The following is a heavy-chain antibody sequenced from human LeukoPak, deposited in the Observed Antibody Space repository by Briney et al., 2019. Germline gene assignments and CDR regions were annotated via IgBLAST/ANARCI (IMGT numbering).Heavy chain of an antibody. CDR3: ARDLGPHRSSPNSGAFDI. CDR1: GFTLSDYY. CDR2: ISPAGTT. J-gene: IGHJ3*02. D-gene: IGHD6-6*01. Sequence: NPGGSLRLSCAASGFTLSDYYMTWIRRTPGKGLEWVSYISPAGTTYYADSVKGRFTISRDNAKTSLYLQIINLRADDTAVYYCARDLGPHRSSPNSGAFDIWGQGTMVTVSS. V-gene: IGHV3-11*04.